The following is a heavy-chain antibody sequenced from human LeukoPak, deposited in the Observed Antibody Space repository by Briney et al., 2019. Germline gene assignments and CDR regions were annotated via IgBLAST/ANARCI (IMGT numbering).Heavy chain of an antibody. CDR2: ISAYNGNT. J-gene: IGHJ5*02. CDR1: GHTFTSYG. CDR3: ARDRLLRYRGGFDP. V-gene: IGHV1-18*01. D-gene: IGHD3-9*01. Sequence: GASVKVSCKASGHTFTSYGISWVRQAPGQGLEWMGWISAYNGNTNYAQKLQGRVTMTTDTSTSTAYMELRSLRSDDTAVYYCARDRLLRYRGGFDPWGQGTLVTVSS.